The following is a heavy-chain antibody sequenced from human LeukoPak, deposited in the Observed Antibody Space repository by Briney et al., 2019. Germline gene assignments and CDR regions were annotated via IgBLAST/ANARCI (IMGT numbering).Heavy chain of an antibody. J-gene: IGHJ4*02. CDR1: GFTFSSYA. Sequence: GGSLRLSCAASGFTFSSYAMHWVRQAPGKGLEWVAVISYDGSNKYYADSVKGRFTISRDNSKNTLYLQMNSLRAEDTAVYYCARVGGEIVGATNLDYWGQGTLVTVSS. CDR3: ARVGGEIVGATNLDY. CDR2: ISYDGSNK. V-gene: IGHV3-30-3*01. D-gene: IGHD1-26*01.